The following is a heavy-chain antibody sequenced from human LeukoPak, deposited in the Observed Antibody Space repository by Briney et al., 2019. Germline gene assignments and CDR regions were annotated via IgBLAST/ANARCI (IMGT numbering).Heavy chain of an antibody. CDR1: GFTFDDYA. Sequence: GRSLRLSCAASGFTFDDYAMHWVRQAPGKGLEWVSGISWNSGSIGYADSMKGRFTISRDNAKNSLYLQMNSLRAEDTAVYYCIRWPDAFDIWGQGTMVTVSS. CDR2: ISWNSGSI. V-gene: IGHV3-9*01. CDR3: IRWPDAFDI. J-gene: IGHJ3*02. D-gene: IGHD4-23*01.